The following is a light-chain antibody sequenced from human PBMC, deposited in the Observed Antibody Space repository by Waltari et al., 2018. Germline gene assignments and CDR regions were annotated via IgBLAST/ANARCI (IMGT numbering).Light chain of an antibody. CDR2: AAS. CDR1: QSINTY. V-gene: IGKV1-39*01. CDR3: QQSYSNSRT. Sequence: DIRMTQSPSSLSASVGDRVTITCRASQSINTYLSWFHQKPGKAPKLLIYAASSLQSGVPSRFSGSGSGTDFTLTISSLQPEDFATYYCQQSYSNSRTFGQGTKLEIK. J-gene: IGKJ2*02.